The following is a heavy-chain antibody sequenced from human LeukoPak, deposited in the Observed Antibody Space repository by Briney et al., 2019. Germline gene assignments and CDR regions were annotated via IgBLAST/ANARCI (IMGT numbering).Heavy chain of an antibody. Sequence: ASVKVSCKAFGYTFTSNYMHWVRQAPGQGPEWMGVISPSGGSTTYAQKFQGRVTMTRDMSTSTVYMELSSLRSEDTAVYYCAREGSGYCSGGSCYWFDPWGQGTLVTVSS. J-gene: IGHJ5*02. V-gene: IGHV1-46*01. CDR3: AREGSGYCSGGSCYWFDP. D-gene: IGHD2-15*01. CDR1: GYTFTSNY. CDR2: ISPSGGST.